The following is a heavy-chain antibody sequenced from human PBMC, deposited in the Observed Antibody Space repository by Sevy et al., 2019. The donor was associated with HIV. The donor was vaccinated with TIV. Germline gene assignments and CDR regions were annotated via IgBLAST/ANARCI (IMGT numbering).Heavy chain of an antibody. J-gene: IGHJ4*02. D-gene: IGHD1-7*01. CDR1: GFTFSDYG. Sequence: GSLRLSCAASGFTFSDYGMHWVRQAPGKGLEWVAVIWSDGSNKYYGDSVKGRFTISRDSSKNTLFLQMNSLGVDDTAVYYCAREERSGTTTSFDYWGQGALVTVSS. CDR2: IWSDGSNK. CDR3: AREERSGTTTSFDY. V-gene: IGHV3-33*01.